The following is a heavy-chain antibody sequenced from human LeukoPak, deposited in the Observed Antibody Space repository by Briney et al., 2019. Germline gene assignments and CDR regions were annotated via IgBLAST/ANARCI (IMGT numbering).Heavy chain of an antibody. CDR2: IYYSGST. D-gene: IGHD3-22*01. V-gene: IGHV4-59*01. CDR1: GGSISSYY. Sequence: SETLSLTCTVSGGSISSYYWSWIRQPPGKGLEWIGYIYYSGSTNYNPSLKSRVTISVDTSKNQFSLKLSSVTTADTAVYYCARVVDSSGYYSYYFDYGGQGPLVPVSS. J-gene: IGHJ4*02. CDR3: ARVVDSSGYYSYYFDY.